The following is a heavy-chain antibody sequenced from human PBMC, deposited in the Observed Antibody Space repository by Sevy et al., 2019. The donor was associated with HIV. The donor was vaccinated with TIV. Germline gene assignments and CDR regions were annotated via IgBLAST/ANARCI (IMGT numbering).Heavy chain of an antibody. D-gene: IGHD1-26*01. CDR3: AKGEFDY. Sequence: GGSLRLSCAASGFTFSSYGMHWVRQAPGKGLEWVAVISYDGSNKFYADSVKGRFTISRDNSKNTLYLQMNSLRAEDTAVYYCAKGEFDYWGQGTLVTVSS. J-gene: IGHJ4*02. V-gene: IGHV3-30*18. CDR1: GFTFSSYG. CDR2: ISYDGSNK.